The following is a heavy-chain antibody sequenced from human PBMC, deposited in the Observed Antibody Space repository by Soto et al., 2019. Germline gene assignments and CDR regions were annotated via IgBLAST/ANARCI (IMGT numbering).Heavy chain of an antibody. Sequence: GGSLRLSCAASGFTFSSYSMNWVRQAPGKGLEWVSSISSSSSYIYYADSVKGRFTISRDNAKNSLYLQMNSLRAEDTAVYYCARDSYYDYIWGSYRYLPNDAFDIWGQGTMVTVSS. CDR3: ARDSYYDYIWGSYRYLPNDAFDI. D-gene: IGHD3-16*02. V-gene: IGHV3-21*01. J-gene: IGHJ3*02. CDR2: ISSSSSYI. CDR1: GFTFSSYS.